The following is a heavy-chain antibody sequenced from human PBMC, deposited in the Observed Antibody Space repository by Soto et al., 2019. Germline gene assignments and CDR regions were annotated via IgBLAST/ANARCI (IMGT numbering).Heavy chain of an antibody. CDR1: GYTFTSYG. CDR2: ISAYNGNT. Sequence: ASVKVSCKASGYTFTSYGISWVRQAPGQGLEWMGWISAYNGNTNYAQKLQGRVTMTTDTSTSTAYMELRSLRSDDTAVYYCARVKSSIIGSGNYYNYYYYYMDVWGKGTTVTVSS. CDR3: ARVKSSIIGSGNYYNYYYYYMDV. V-gene: IGHV1-18*01. D-gene: IGHD3-10*01. J-gene: IGHJ6*03.